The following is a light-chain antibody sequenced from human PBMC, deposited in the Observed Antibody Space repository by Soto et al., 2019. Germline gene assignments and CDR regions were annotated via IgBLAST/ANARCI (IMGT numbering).Light chain of an antibody. CDR3: QQYGSSPPQYT. CDR1: QSVSSTF. J-gene: IGKJ2*01. Sequence: ESVLTQSPGTLSLSPGERATLSCRASQSVSSTFLGWYQQKPSQAPRLLIYGTSNRATGIPDRFSGSRSGTDFTLTISRLEPEDFAVYYCQQYGSSPPQYTFGQGTKLEIK. V-gene: IGKV3-20*01. CDR2: GTS.